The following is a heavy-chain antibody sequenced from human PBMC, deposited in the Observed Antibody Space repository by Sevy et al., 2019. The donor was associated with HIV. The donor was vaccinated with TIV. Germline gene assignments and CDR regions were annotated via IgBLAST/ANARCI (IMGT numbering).Heavy chain of an antibody. D-gene: IGHD3-9*01. CDR3: ARDRSLTRNYDIVNGVDYYYYYGMDV. Sequence: ASVKVSCKASGGTFSSYAISWVRQAPGQGLEWMGGIIPIFGTANYAQKFQGRVTITADESTSTAYMELSSLRSEDTAVYYCARDRSLTRNYDIVNGVDYYYYYGMDVWGQGTTVTVSS. CDR1: GGTFSSYA. V-gene: IGHV1-69*13. CDR2: IIPIFGTA. J-gene: IGHJ6*02.